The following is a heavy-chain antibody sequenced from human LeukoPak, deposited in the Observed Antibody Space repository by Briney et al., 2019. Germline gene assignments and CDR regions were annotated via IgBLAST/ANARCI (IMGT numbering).Heavy chain of an antibody. CDR1: GFTFTSYW. V-gene: IGHV3-7*01. Sequence: PGGSLRLSCEASGFTFTSYWMSWVRQAPGKGLEWVANIKPDGSEKHYVDSVTGRFTISRDNAKNSLYLQMNSLRAEDTAVYYCARDRSRSVYWGRGTLVTVSS. D-gene: IGHD3-3*01. CDR3: ARDRSRSVY. J-gene: IGHJ4*02. CDR2: IKPDGSEK.